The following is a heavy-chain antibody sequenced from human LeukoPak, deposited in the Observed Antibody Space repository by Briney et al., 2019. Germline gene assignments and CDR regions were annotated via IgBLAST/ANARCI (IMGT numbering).Heavy chain of an antibody. V-gene: IGHV4-39*01. D-gene: IGHD3-10*01. Sequence: PSETLSLTCTVSGGSISSSTYFWGWIRQPPGKGLEWIGSIFSGTTYYNPSLKSRVTISVDTSKNQFSLKLNSVTAADTAVYYCARRRITMVENYFDYWGQGTLVTVSS. CDR2: IFSGTT. CDR1: GGSISSSTYF. J-gene: IGHJ4*02. CDR3: ARRRITMVENYFDY.